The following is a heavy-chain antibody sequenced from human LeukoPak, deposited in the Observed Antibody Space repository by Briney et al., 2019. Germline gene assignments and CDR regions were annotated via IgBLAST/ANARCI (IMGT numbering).Heavy chain of an antibody. D-gene: IGHD6-19*01. CDR3: ANLAGVVAGLDP. Sequence: ASVKVSCKASGGTFSSYAISWVRQAPGQGLEWMGWISADNGFTASAQNLQGRVTMTTDTSTNTAYMELRSLRSDDTAVYYCANLAGVVAGLDPWGQGTLVTVSS. J-gene: IGHJ5*02. CDR2: ISADNGFT. CDR1: GGTFSSYA. V-gene: IGHV1-18*01.